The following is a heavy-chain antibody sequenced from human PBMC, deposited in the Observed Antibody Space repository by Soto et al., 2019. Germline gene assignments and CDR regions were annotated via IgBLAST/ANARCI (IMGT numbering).Heavy chain of an antibody. Sequence: GGSLRLSCAASGFTFSSYAMSWVRQAPGKGLEWVSAISGSGGSTYYADSVKGRFTISRDNSKNTLYLQMNSLRAEDTAVYYCATRYSGYDFPSSVYYYYGMDVWGRGTTVTVSS. V-gene: IGHV3-23*01. CDR2: ISGSGGST. D-gene: IGHD5-12*01. CDR3: ATRYSGYDFPSSVYYYYGMDV. CDR1: GFTFSSYA. J-gene: IGHJ6*02.